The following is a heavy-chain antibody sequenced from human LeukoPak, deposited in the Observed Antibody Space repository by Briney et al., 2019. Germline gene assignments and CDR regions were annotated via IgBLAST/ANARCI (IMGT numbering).Heavy chain of an antibody. CDR1: GFTFSTYS. J-gene: IGHJ4*02. CDR3: ARDLPGRDYYFDY. Sequence: PGGSLRLSCAASGFTFSTYSMNWVRQAPGKGLEWVSSISSSSSYIYYADSVKGRFTVSRDNAKNSLYLQMNSLRAEDTAVYYCARDLPGRDYYFDYWGQGTLVTVSS. V-gene: IGHV3-21*01. D-gene: IGHD3-10*01. CDR2: ISSSSSYI.